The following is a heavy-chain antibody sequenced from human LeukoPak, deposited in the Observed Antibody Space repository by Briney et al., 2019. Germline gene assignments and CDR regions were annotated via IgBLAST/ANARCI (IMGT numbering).Heavy chain of an antibody. CDR2: INPNSGDA. Sequence: ASVKVACKASGFPFNGYYMHWVRQAPGQGLEWMGRINPNSGDANYAQKFQGRVTMTRDTSISTAYMELRRLRSDDTAVYHCAREGDSSADAFDIWGQGTMVTVSS. CDR1: GFPFNGYY. CDR3: AREGDSSADAFDI. D-gene: IGHD3-22*01. V-gene: IGHV1-2*06. J-gene: IGHJ3*02.